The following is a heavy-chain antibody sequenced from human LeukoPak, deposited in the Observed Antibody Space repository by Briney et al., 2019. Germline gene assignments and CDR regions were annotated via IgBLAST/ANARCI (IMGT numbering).Heavy chain of an antibody. D-gene: IGHD2-2*01. Sequence: SETLSLTCAVSGGSISGGDYSWSWIRQPPGKGLEWIGYIYHSGSTYYNPSLKSRVTISLDRSKNQFSLKLNSVTAADTAVYYCARVYCDNTSCSNWFDPWGQGTLVTVSS. CDR1: GGSISGGDYS. J-gene: IGHJ5*02. CDR2: IYHSGST. CDR3: ARVYCDNTSCSNWFDP. V-gene: IGHV4-30-2*01.